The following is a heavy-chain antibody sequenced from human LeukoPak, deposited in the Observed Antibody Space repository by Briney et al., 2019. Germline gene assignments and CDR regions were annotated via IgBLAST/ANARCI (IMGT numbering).Heavy chain of an antibody. CDR1: VLTFSNVW. CDR3: TTDQLWLLVGY. J-gene: IGHJ4*02. D-gene: IGHD5-18*01. Sequence: GGSLRLSSAASVLTFSNVWMSWVRQAPGKGLEWVGRIKSKTDGGTTDYAAPVKGRFTISRDDSKNTLYLQMNSLKTEDTAVYYCTTDQLWLLVGYWGQGTLVTVSS. V-gene: IGHV3-15*01. CDR2: IKSKTDGGTT.